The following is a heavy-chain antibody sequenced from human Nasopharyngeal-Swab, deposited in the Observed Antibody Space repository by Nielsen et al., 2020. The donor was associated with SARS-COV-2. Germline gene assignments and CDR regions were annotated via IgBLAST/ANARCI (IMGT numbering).Heavy chain of an antibody. CDR3: ARISSGWHVHFDY. Sequence: LRLSCTVSGGSISSGGYYWSWIRQHPGKGLEWIGYIYYSGSTYYNPSLKSRVTISVDTSKNQFSLKLSSVTAADTAVYYCARISSGWHVHFDYWGQGTLVTVSS. V-gene: IGHV4-31*03. CDR2: IYYSGST. CDR1: GGSISSGGYY. J-gene: IGHJ4*02. D-gene: IGHD6-25*01.